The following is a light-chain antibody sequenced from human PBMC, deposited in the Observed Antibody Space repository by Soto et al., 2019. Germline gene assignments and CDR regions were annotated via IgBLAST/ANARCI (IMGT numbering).Light chain of an antibody. CDR3: QQHGSSPQT. CDR2: GAS. CDR1: QSVSSSY. J-gene: IGKJ1*01. V-gene: IGKV3-20*01. Sequence: EIVLTQSPGTLSLSPGERATLSCRASQSVSSSYLAWYQQKPGQAPRLLSYGASSRATGIPDRFSGSGSGTDFTLTISRREPEDFAVYYCQQHGSSPQTFGQGTKVDI.